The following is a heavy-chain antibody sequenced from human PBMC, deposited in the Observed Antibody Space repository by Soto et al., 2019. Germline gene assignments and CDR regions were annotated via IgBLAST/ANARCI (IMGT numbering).Heavy chain of an antibody. CDR3: ARDVIMTLGYCDD. CDR1: GFTFSDYY. CDR2: ISSSSSYT. D-gene: IGHD3-10*01. J-gene: IGHJ4*02. V-gene: IGHV3-11*06. Sequence: QVQLVESGGGLVKPGGSLRLSCAASGFTFSDYYMSWIRQAPGKGLEWVSYISSSSSYTNYAASVKGRFTISRDNAKNSLYLQMNSLRAEDTAVYYCARDVIMTLGYCDDWGKGTLVTVSS.